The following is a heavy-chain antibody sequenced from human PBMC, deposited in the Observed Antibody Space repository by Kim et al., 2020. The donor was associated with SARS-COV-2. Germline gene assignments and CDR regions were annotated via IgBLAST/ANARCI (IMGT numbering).Heavy chain of an antibody. V-gene: IGHV3-23*01. CDR3: AKGRYPGSGNKRNSFDS. J-gene: IGHJ4*02. D-gene: IGHD3-10*01. Sequence: VKGRFTISRDNSKNTLDLQMRSLGAEDTAVYYCAKGRYPGSGNKRNSFDSWGQGTLVTVSS.